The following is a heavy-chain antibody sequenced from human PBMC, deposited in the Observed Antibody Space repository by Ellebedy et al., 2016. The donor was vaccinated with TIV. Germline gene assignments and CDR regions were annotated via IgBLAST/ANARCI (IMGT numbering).Heavy chain of an antibody. CDR2: IYYSGST. J-gene: IGHJ5*02. Sequence: MPSETLSLTCTVSGGSISSYYWSWIRQPPGKGLEWIGYIYYSGSTNYNPSLKSRVTISVDTSKNQFSLKLSSVTAADTAVYYCASGYSSGWYNWFDPWGQGTLVTVSS. V-gene: IGHV4-59*01. CDR1: GGSISSYY. CDR3: ASGYSSGWYNWFDP. D-gene: IGHD6-19*01.